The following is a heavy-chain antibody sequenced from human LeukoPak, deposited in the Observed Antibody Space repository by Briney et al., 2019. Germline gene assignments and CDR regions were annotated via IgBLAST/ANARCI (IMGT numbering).Heavy chain of an antibody. CDR1: GGSFSGYY. CDR3: ARCYYGSGSYEPYYGMDV. V-gene: IGHV4-34*01. CDR2: INHSGST. J-gene: IGHJ6*02. D-gene: IGHD3-10*01. Sequence: PSETLSLTCAVYGGSFSGYYWSWIRQPPGKGLEWIGEINHSGSTNYNPSLKSRVTISVGTSKNQFSLKLSSVTAADTAVYYCARCYYGSGSYEPYYGMDVWGQGTTVTVSS.